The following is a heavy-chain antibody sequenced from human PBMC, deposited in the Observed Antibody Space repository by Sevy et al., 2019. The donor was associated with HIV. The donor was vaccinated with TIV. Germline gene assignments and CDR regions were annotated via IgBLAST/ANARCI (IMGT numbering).Heavy chain of an antibody. CDR3: ARDLRLRPYSYGSFDF. V-gene: IGHV1-2*02. D-gene: IGHD5-18*01. CDR1: GYSFTGQY. J-gene: IGHJ4*02. CDR2: INPNSGAT. Sequence: ASVKVSCQASGYSFTGQYMHWVRQAPGQGLEWMGWINPNSGATNYAQEFQGRVTMTRDTSISTAYMELSGLKFDDTAVYYCARDLRLRPYSYGSFDFWGQGTLVTVSS.